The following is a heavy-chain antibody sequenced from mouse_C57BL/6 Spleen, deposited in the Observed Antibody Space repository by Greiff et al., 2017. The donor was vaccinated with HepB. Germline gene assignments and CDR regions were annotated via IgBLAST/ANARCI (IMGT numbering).Heavy chain of an antibody. CDR2: IYPGSGNT. CDR3: ARSRNDCDGDWYFDV. J-gene: IGHJ1*03. V-gene: IGHV1-76*01. Sequence: QVQLKESGAELVRPGASVKLSCKASGYTFTDYYINWVKQRPGQGLEWIARIYPGSGNTYYNEKFKGKATLTAEKSSSTAYMQLSSLTSEDSAVYFCARSRNDCDGDWYFDVWGTGTTVTVSS. CDR1: GYTFTDYY. D-gene: IGHD2-4*01.